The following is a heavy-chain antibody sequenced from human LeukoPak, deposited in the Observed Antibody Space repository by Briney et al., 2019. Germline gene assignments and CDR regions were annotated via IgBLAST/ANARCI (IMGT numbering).Heavy chain of an antibody. V-gene: IGHV4-30-4*08. CDR2: IYYSGST. CDR3: ARLRWNYHDAFDI. Sequence: PSETLSLTCTVSGGSISSGDYYWSWIRQPPGKGLEWIGYIYYSGSTYYNPSLKSRVTISVDTSKNQFSLKLSSVTAADTAVYYCARLRWNYHDAFDIWGQGTMATVSS. D-gene: IGHD4-23*01. J-gene: IGHJ3*02. CDR1: GGSISSGDYY.